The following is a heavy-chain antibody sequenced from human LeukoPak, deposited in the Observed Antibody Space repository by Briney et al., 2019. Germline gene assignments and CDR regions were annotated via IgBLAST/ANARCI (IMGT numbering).Heavy chain of an antibody. D-gene: IGHD3-3*01. Sequence: TGRSLRLSCAASGFTFSSYSMHWVRQAPGKGLEWVSYISSSSSTIYYADSVKGRFTISRDNAKNSLYLQMNSLRAEDTAVYYCARNALEWILIFDYWGQGTLVTVSS. CDR1: GFTFSSYS. J-gene: IGHJ4*02. V-gene: IGHV3-48*04. CDR2: ISSSSSTI. CDR3: ARNALEWILIFDY.